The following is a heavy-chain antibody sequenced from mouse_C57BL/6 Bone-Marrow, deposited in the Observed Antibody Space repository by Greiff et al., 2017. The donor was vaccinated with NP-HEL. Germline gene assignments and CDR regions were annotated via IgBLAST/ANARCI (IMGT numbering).Heavy chain of an antibody. CDR2: IRNKANGYTT. J-gene: IGHJ4*01. CDR1: GFTFTDYY. Sequence: EVQLVESGGGLVQPGGSLSLSCAASGFTFTDYYMSWVRQPPGKALEWLGFIRNKANGYTTEYSASVKGRFTISRDNSQSILYLQMNALRAEDSATYYCARSDYDYDGAMDYWGQGTSVTVSS. D-gene: IGHD2-4*01. CDR3: ARSDYDYDGAMDY. V-gene: IGHV7-3*01.